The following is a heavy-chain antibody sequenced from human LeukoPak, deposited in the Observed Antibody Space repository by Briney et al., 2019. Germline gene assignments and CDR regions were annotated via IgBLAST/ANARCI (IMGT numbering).Heavy chain of an antibody. J-gene: IGHJ6*02. V-gene: IGHV4-59*08. Sequence: PSETLSLTCTVSGGSISTYYWSWIRQPPGKGLEWFGYIYYSGSTNYNPSLKSRVTISVDTSKNQFSLKLSSVTAADTAVYYCARHHNYYYGMDVWGQGTTVTVSS. CDR1: GGSISTYY. CDR2: IYYSGST. CDR3: ARHHNYYYGMDV.